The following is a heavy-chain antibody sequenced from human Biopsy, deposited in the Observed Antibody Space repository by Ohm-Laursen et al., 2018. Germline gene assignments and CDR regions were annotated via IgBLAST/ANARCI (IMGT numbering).Heavy chain of an antibody. Sequence: SDTLSLTCTVFGGSISSDYWSWIRQTPGQGLEWIGYIYYSGSTNYNPSLKSRVTITVDTTKNQFSLRLNSVTAANTAVYYCARATNSTGWPYYYFYGMDVWGQGTTVTVSS. CDR2: IYYSGST. CDR1: GGSISSDY. J-gene: IGHJ6*02. CDR3: ARATNSTGWPYYYFYGMDV. V-gene: IGHV4-59*07. D-gene: IGHD2/OR15-2a*01.